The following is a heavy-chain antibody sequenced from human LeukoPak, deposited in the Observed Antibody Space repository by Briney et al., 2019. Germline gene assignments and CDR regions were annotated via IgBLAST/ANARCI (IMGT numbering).Heavy chain of an antibody. Sequence: ASVKVSCKASGYTFTGYYMHWVRQAPGQGLEWMGWINPNSGGTNYVEKSQGRVTMTRDTSISTVYMELSRLRSDDTAVYYCARGHMTKIDYWGQGTLVTVSS. J-gene: IGHJ4*02. CDR1: GYTFTGYY. V-gene: IGHV1-2*02. CDR3: ARGHMTKIDY. CDR2: INPNSGGT.